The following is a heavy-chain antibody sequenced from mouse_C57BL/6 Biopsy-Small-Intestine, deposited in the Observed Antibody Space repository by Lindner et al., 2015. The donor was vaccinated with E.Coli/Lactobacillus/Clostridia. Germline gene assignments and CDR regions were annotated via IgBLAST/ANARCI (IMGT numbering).Heavy chain of an antibody. Sequence: VQLQEVWGGLVKPGGSLKLSCAASGFTFSDYGMHWVRQVPEKGLEWVAYINSGSNTMHYADTMKGRFTISRDNAKNTLFLQMTSLRSEDTAMYYCTREWTTVGDSWGQGTTLTVSS. CDR3: TREWTTVGDS. D-gene: IGHD1-1*01. CDR1: GFTFSDYG. J-gene: IGHJ2*01. CDR2: INSGSNTM. V-gene: IGHV5-17*01.